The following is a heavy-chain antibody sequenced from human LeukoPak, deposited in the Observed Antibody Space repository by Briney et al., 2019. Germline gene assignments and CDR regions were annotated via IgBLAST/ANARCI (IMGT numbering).Heavy chain of an antibody. CDR2: INHSGST. D-gene: IGHD3-9*01. CDR3: ARRTRGYDILTGYYTEVYYFDY. J-gene: IGHJ4*02. Sequence: PSETLSLTCAVYGGSFSGYYWSWIRQPPGKGLEWIGEINHSGSTNYNPSLKSRVTISVDTSKNQFSLKLSSVTAADTAVYYCARRTRGYDILTGYYTEVYYFDYWGQGTLVTVSS. CDR1: GGSFSGYY. V-gene: IGHV4-34*01.